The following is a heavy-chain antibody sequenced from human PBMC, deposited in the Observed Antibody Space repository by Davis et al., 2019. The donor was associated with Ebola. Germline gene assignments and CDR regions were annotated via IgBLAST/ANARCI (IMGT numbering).Heavy chain of an antibody. V-gene: IGHV4-59*04. Sequence: GSLRLSCTVSGASLSPYYWTWIRQTPGKGLEWIGYVYHSGSTNYNPSLKSRVTVSVDTSKNQLSLKLTSVTATDTAVYYCARPVSPGYTYGYYYYDMDVWGQGTTVTVSS. D-gene: IGHD5-18*01. J-gene: IGHJ6*02. CDR3: ARPVSPGYTYGYYYYDMDV. CDR2: VYHSGST. CDR1: GASLSPYY.